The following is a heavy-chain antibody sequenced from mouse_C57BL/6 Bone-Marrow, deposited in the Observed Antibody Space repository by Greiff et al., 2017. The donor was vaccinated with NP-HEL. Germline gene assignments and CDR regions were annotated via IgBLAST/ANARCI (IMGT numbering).Heavy chain of an antibody. V-gene: IGHV1-52*01. CDR2: IDPSDSET. D-gene: IGHD1-1*01. CDR3: ARSLYYYGSSPYYFDY. CDR1: GYTFTSYW. Sequence: QVQLQQPGAELVRPGSSVKLSCKASGYTFTSYWMHWVKQRPIQGLEWIGNIDPSDSETHYNQKFKDKATLTVDKSSSTAYMQHRSLTSEDSAVYYCARSLYYYGSSPYYFDYWGQGTTLTVSS. J-gene: IGHJ2*01.